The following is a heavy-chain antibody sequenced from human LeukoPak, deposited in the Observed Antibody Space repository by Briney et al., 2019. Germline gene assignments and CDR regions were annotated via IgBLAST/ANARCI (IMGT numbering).Heavy chain of an antibody. V-gene: IGHV1-18*01. CDR3: ARSGYSSESSGYYFSIDY. CDR2: ISAYNGNT. CDR1: GYTFTTYG. J-gene: IGHJ4*02. D-gene: IGHD3-22*01. Sequence: SVKVSCKASGYTFTTYGISWVRQAPGQGLEWMGWISAYNGNTNYIQKLQDRVTMATDTSTRTAYMELRSLRSDDTAVYYCARSGYSSESSGYYFSIDYWGQGTLVTVSS.